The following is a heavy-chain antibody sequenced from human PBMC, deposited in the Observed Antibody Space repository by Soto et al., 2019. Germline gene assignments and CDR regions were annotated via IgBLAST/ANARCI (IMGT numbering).Heavy chain of an antibody. CDR2: ISANNGNT. CDR3: ARGSPFRTTVTTFHY. D-gene: IGHD4-17*01. V-gene: IGHV1-18*01. CDR1: GYTFTSYG. J-gene: IGHJ4*02. Sequence: GASVKVSCKASGYTFTSYGISWVRQAPGQGLEWMGWISANNGNTNYAQKLQGRVTMTTDTSTSTAYMELRSLRSDDTAVYYCARGSPFRTTVTTFHYWGQGTLVTVSS.